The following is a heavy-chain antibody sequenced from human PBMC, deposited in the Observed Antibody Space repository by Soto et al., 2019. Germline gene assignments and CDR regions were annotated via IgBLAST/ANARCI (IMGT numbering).Heavy chain of an antibody. Sequence: SETLSLTCTVSGGSISSRSYQWGWIRQPPGKGLEWIGNINYSGSSYYNPTLKSRVTISVDTSKNQFSLKLSSVTAADTAVYYCARMYYDGNGHFDYWGQGTLVTVSS. D-gene: IGHD3-16*01. CDR3: ARMYYDGNGHFDY. V-gene: IGHV4-39*01. CDR2: INYSGSS. J-gene: IGHJ4*02. CDR1: GGSISSRSYQ.